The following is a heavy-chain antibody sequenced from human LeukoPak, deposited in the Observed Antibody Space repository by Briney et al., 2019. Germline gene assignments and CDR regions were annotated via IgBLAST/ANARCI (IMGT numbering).Heavy chain of an antibody. CDR3: ARERSSSYCSGGSCYRHYYYMDV. CDR2: ISSSGSYI. J-gene: IGHJ6*03. CDR1: RFTFSSYS. D-gene: IGHD2-15*01. V-gene: IGHV3-21*01. Sequence: GGSLRLSCAASRFTFSSYSMNWVRQAPGKGLEWVSSISSSGSYIYYADSVKGRFTISRDNAKNSLYLQMNSLRAEDTAVYYCARERSSSYCSGGSCYRHYYYMDVWGKGTTVTVSS.